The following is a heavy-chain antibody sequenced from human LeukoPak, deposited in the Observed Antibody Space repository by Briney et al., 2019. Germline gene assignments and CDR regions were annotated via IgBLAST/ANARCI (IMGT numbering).Heavy chain of an antibody. CDR3: ARSGTYNWFDS. Sequence: ASVKVSCKASGGTFSSYAISWVRQAPGQGLEWMGIINPSGGRTSYAQKFQDRVTMTTDMSTSTVYMELSSLRSEDTAVYYCARSGTYNWFDSWGQGTLVTVSS. D-gene: IGHD1-26*01. CDR1: GGTFSSYA. J-gene: IGHJ5*01. CDR2: INPSGGRT. V-gene: IGHV1-46*01.